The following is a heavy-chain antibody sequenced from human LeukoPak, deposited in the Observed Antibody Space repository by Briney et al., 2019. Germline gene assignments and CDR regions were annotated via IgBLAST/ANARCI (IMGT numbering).Heavy chain of an antibody. CDR1: GFTFRIYT. CDR2: INTNGGST. J-gene: IGHJ4*02. CDR3: ARRAGAYSHPYDY. V-gene: IGHV3-64*02. Sequence: GGSLRLSCAAPGFTFRIYTIHGIRQPPGRGLDNISAINTNGGSTYYADSVKGRFTIPRANSKNTLYLQMNSLRVEDTAVYYCARRAGAYSHPYDYWGQGTLVTVSS. D-gene: IGHD4/OR15-4a*01.